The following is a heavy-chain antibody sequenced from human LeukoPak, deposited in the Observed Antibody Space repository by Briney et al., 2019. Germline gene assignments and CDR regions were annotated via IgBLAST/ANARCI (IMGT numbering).Heavy chain of an antibody. CDR3: ARDQHSSSWRIDY. CDR1: GYTFTGYY. J-gene: IGHJ4*02. D-gene: IGHD6-13*01. CDR2: INPNRGGT. V-gene: IGHV1-2*02. Sequence: GASVKVSCKASGYTFTGYYMHGVRQAPGQGLEWRGWINPNRGGTNYAQKFQGRVTITGDTSISTAYMELRRLRSDDTAVYYCARDQHSSSWRIDYWGQGTLVTVSS.